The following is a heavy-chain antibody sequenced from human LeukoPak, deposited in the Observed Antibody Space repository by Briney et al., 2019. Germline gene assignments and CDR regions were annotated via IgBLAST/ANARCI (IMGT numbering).Heavy chain of an antibody. CDR2: ISSSGSTI. V-gene: IGHV3-11*01. CDR1: GFTFSDYY. CDR3: ARDTRDSWSGLNDY. Sequence: GGSLRLSCAASGFTFSDYYMSWIRQAPGKGLEWVSYISSSGSTIYYADSVKGRLTISRDNAKNSLYLQMNSLRAEDTAVYYCARDTRDSWSGLNDYWGQGTLVTVSS. D-gene: IGHD3-3*01. J-gene: IGHJ4*02.